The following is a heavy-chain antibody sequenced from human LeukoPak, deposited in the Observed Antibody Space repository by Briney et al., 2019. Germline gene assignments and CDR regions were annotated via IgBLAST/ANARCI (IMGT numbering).Heavy chain of an antibody. CDR1: GFMFSDYF. D-gene: IGHD2-8*01. Sequence: GGSLRLSCAASGFMFSDYFMSWIRQAPGKELEWISYISSNRKYTKYADSVKGRFTISRDNAKKSLYLQMNSLRAEDTAVYYCARDNGNKYYFDYWGQGTLVTVSS. CDR3: ARDNGNKYYFDY. J-gene: IGHJ4*02. CDR2: ISSNRKYT. V-gene: IGHV3-11*05.